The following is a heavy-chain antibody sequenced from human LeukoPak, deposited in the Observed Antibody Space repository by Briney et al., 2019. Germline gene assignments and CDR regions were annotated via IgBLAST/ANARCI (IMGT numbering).Heavy chain of an antibody. D-gene: IGHD6-13*01. Sequence: TGGSLRLSCAASGFTFSSYEMNWVRQAPGKGLDWVSYISSSGSTIYYADSVKGRFTISRDNAKNSLYLQMNSLRAEDTAVYYCARASYSSSWYASYYYYGMDVWGQGTTVSVSS. CDR2: ISSSGSTI. J-gene: IGHJ6*02. CDR3: ARASYSSSWYASYYYYGMDV. CDR1: GFTFSSYE. V-gene: IGHV3-48*03.